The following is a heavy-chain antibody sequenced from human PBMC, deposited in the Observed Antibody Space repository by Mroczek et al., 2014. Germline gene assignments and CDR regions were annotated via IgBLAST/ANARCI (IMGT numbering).Heavy chain of an antibody. CDR1: GGSFSGYY. Sequence: QVQLQQWGAGLLKPSETLSLTCAVYGGSFSGYYWSWIRQPPGKGLEWIEEINHSGSTNYNPSLKSRVTISVDTSKNQFSLKLSSVTAADTAVYYCARGYLYGGNSPFDYWGQGTLVTVSS. D-gene: IGHD4-23*01. CDR3: ARGYLYGGNSPFDY. CDR2: INHSGST. V-gene: IGHV4-34*01. J-gene: IGHJ4*02.